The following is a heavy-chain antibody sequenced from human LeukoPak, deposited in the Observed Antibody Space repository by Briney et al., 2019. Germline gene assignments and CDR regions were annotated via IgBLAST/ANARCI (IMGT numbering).Heavy chain of an antibody. CDR3: TRVPSTAMVFDY. J-gene: IGHJ4*02. D-gene: IGHD5-18*01. Sequence: GGSLRLSCTASGFTFGDYAMSWVRQAPGKGLEWVGFIRSKAYGGTTEYAASVRGRFTISRDDSKSIAYLQMNSLKTEDTAVYYCTRVPSTAMVFDYWGQGTLVTVSS. CDR2: IRSKAYGGTT. CDR1: GFTFGDYA. V-gene: IGHV3-49*04.